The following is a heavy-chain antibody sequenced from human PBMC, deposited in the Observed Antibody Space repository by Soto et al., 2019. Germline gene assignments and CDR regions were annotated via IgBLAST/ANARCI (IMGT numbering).Heavy chain of an antibody. D-gene: IGHD6-13*01. V-gene: IGHV3-23*01. J-gene: IGHJ4*02. CDR2: ISGSGGST. Sequence: GGSLRLSCVASGFTFSSYAMSWVRQAPGKGLEWVSAISGSGGSTYYADSVKGRFTISRDNSKNTLYLQMNSLRAEDTAVYYCAKDLAPLYSSFDYWGQGTLVTVSS. CDR1: GFTFSSYA. CDR3: AKDLAPLYSSFDY.